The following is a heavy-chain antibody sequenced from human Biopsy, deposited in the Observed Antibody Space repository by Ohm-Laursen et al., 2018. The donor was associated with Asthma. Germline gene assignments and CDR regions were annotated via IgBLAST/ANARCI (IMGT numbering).Heavy chain of an antibody. CDR3: AKELFPGWELRRGPDS. V-gene: IGHV3-30*18. Sequence: SLRLSCSAPGFSFSNFGIHWVRQAPGKGLEWVAVISFDGSNEDYADSVKGRFTISRDNSKNTLFLEMNSPRPEDTAVYYCAKELFPGWELRRGPDSWGQGTLVTVSS. CDR1: GFSFSNFG. CDR2: ISFDGSNE. D-gene: IGHD1-26*01. J-gene: IGHJ5*01.